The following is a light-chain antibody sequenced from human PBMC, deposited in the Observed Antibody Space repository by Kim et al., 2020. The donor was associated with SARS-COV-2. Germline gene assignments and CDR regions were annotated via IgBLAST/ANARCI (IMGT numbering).Light chain of an antibody. CDR3: QQANSFPLT. CDR2: AAS. Sequence: DIQMTQSPSSVSASVGDRVTISCQASHDINTWLAWYQQKPGKAPKLLILAASNLQSGVPSRFSGSGSGTDFTLTINGLQPDDFATYYCQQANSFPLTFGQGTKVDIK. J-gene: IGKJ1*01. V-gene: IGKV1D-12*01. CDR1: HDINTW.